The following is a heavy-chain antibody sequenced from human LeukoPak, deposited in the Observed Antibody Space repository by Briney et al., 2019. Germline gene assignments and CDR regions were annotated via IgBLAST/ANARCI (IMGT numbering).Heavy chain of an antibody. CDR2: ITGSGYDA. V-gene: IGHV3-23*01. J-gene: IGHJ4*02. Sequence: PGGSLRLSCAASGFTFSNYAMTWVRQAPGKGLEWVSPITGSGYDAYYADSVKGRFSISRDNSKNMLYLQMNSLRAGDTAVYFCARAGIVGAATESPFDNWGQGALVTVSS. CDR1: GFTFSNYA. D-gene: IGHD1-26*01. CDR3: ARAGIVGAATESPFDN.